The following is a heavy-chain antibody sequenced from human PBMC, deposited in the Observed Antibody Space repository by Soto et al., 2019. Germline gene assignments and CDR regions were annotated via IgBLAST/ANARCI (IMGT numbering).Heavy chain of an antibody. Sequence: SETLSLTCTVSGGSISSYYWSWIRQPPGKGLEWIGFIFYSGSTSYNPSLKSRVTISIDTSVYQFSLKLNSVTAADTAVYYCASMIGDPVLSFDSWGQGTLVTVSS. CDR1: GGSISSYY. D-gene: IGHD3-10*02. J-gene: IGHJ5*01. V-gene: IGHV4-59*01. CDR2: IFYSGST. CDR3: ASMIGDPVLSFDS.